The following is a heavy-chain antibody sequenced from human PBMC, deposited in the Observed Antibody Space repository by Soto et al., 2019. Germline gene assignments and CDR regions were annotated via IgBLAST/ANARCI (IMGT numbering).Heavy chain of an antibody. CDR2: ISSDGTNK. J-gene: IGHJ4*02. CDR3: AKDGILDSSCDYYYFDY. Sequence: QVQLVESGGGVVQPGRSLRLSCAASRFTFRSYGMHWVRQAPGKGLEWVAVISSDGTNKYYVDSVKGRFTISRDNSRNTLYLQMNSLRPEDTAVYYCAKDGILDSSCDYYYFDYWGQGTLVTVSS. D-gene: IGHD3-22*01. CDR1: RFTFRSYG. V-gene: IGHV3-30*18.